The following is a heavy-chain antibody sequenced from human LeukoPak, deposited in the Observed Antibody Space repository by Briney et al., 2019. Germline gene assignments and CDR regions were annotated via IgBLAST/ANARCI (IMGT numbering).Heavy chain of an antibody. Sequence: GGSLRLSCAASGFTFSSYAMHWVRQALGKGLEWVAVISYDGSNKYYADSVKGRFTISRDNSKNTLYLQMNSLRAEDTAVYYCARGEDDYVWGSYRFDYWGQGTLVTVSS. D-gene: IGHD3-16*02. CDR1: GFTFSSYA. CDR2: ISYDGSNK. V-gene: IGHV3-30*04. J-gene: IGHJ4*02. CDR3: ARGEDDYVWGSYRFDY.